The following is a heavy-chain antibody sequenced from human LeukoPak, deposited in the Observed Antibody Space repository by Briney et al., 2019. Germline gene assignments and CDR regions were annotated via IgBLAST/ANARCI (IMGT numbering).Heavy chain of an antibody. CDR2: INPNSGGT. CDR1: GYTFTGYY. V-gene: IGHV1-2*02. J-gene: IGHJ4*02. Sequence: ASVKVSCKSSGYTFTGYYMHWVRQAPGQGLEWVGWINPNSGGTNYAQKFQGRVTMTRDTSISTAYMELSRLRSDDTAVYYCATYSEYGDYDKYYFDYWGQGTLVTVSS. D-gene: IGHD4-17*01. CDR3: ATYSEYGDYDKYYFDY.